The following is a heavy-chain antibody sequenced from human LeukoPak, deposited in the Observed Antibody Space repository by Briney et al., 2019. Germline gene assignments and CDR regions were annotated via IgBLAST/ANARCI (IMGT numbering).Heavy chain of an antibody. J-gene: IGHJ4*02. V-gene: IGHV3-30*18. CDR2: ISYDGSNK. CDR3: AKDGNVYGSGWYVDY. Sequence: GRSLRLSCAASGFTFSSYGMHWVRQAPGKRLEWVAVISYDGSNKYYADSVKGRFTISRDNSKNTLYLQMNSLRAEDTAVYYCAKDGNVYGSGWYVDYWGQGTLVTVSS. CDR1: GFTFSSYG. D-gene: IGHD6-19*01.